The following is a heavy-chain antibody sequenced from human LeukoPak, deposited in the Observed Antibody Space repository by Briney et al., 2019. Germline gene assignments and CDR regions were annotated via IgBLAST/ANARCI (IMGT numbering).Heavy chain of an antibody. J-gene: IGHJ6*02. V-gene: IGHV3-48*03. CDR2: ISSSGSTI. CDR3: ARDSMGRSSWYSDYYYYYGMDV. D-gene: IGHD6-13*01. Sequence: GGALRLSCAASGFTFSSYEMNWVRQAPGKGLEWVSYISSSGSTIYYADSVKGRFTISRDNAKNSLYLQVNSLRAEDTAVYYCARDSMGRSSWYSDYYYYYGMDVWGQGTTVTVSS. CDR1: GFTFSSYE.